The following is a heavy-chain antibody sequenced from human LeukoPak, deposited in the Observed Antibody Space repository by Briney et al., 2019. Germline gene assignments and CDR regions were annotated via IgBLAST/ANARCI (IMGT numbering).Heavy chain of an antibody. Sequence: SETLSLTCTVSGGSISSSSYYWGWIRQPPGKGLEWIGSIYYSGSTYYNPSLKSRVTISVDTSKNKFSLKLSSVTAADTAVYYCARVVRGSCFGWGQGTLVTVSS. V-gene: IGHV4-39*07. J-gene: IGHJ4*02. CDR2: IYYSGST. CDR1: GGSISSSSYY. D-gene: IGHD2-15*01. CDR3: ARVVRGSCFG.